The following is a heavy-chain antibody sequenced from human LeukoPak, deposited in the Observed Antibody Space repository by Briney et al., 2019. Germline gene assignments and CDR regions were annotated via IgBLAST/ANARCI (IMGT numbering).Heavy chain of an antibody. Sequence: GGSLRLSCAASGFTFSNYAMNWVRQAPGRGREGVSAISGSGGSTYYADSVKGRFTISRDNSKNTLYLQMNSLRAEDTAVYYCAKDLAGSGSYSFDYWGQGTLVTVSS. J-gene: IGHJ4*02. CDR2: ISGSGGST. CDR3: AKDLAGSGSYSFDY. D-gene: IGHD1-26*01. CDR1: GFTFSNYA. V-gene: IGHV3-23*01.